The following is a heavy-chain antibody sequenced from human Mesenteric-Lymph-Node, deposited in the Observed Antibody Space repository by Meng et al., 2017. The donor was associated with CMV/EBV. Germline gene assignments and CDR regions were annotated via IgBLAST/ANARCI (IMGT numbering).Heavy chain of an antibody. Sequence: GGSLRLSCAASGFTFNYYALHWVRQAPGKGLEWVAVISYDGGTEYYANSVKGRFTVSRDDSKNTLYLQLNSLRPEDTAVYYCAKDPLGYCSSTSCYSYGMDVWGQGTTVTVSS. D-gene: IGHD2-2*02. J-gene: IGHJ6*02. V-gene: IGHV3-30-3*01. CDR1: GFTFNYYA. CDR2: ISYDGGTE. CDR3: AKDPLGYCSSTSCYSYGMDV.